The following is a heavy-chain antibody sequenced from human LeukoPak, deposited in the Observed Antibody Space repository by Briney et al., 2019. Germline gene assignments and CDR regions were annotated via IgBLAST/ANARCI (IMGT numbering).Heavy chain of an antibody. CDR2: IYYSGST. J-gene: IGHJ4*02. CDR1: GGSISSYY. V-gene: IGHV4-59*08. CDR3: ARRRAVPGFYYFDY. D-gene: IGHD6-19*01. Sequence: ETLSLTCTVSGGSISSYYWTWLRQPPGKGLEWIGYIYYSGSTNYNPPLKSRVTISVDTSKNQFSLKLSSLTAADTAVYYCARRRAVPGFYYFDYWGQGTLVTVSS.